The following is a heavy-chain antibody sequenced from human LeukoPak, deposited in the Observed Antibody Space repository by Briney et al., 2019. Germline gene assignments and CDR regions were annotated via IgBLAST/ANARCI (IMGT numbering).Heavy chain of an antibody. Sequence: GGSLRLSCAASGFIFSTFGMHWVRQAPGKGLEWVALISYDGSNKYYADSVKGRFTISRDNSKNTLYLQMNSLRAEDTAVYYCAKEGTGIHFDYWGQGTLVTVSS. V-gene: IGHV3-30*18. CDR2: ISYDGSNK. J-gene: IGHJ4*02. CDR3: AKEGTGIHFDY. D-gene: IGHD1-1*01. CDR1: GFIFSTFG.